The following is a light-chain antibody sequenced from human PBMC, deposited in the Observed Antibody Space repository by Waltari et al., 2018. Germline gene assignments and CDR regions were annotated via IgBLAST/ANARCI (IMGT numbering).Light chain of an antibody. CDR3: SSYTSSNSVI. CDR1: RSDIGGYNY. J-gene: IGLJ2*01. V-gene: IGLV2-14*01. Sequence: QSALTQPASVSGSPGQSITLSCPGTRSDIGGYNYVSWYQQHPGKAPKLMISEVSDRPSGVSNRFSGSKSGNTASLTISGLQSEDEADYYCSSYTSSNSVIFGGGTKLTVL. CDR2: EVS.